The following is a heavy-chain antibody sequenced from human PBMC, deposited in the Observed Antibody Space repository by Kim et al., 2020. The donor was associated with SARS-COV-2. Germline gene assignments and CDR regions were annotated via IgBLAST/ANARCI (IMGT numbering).Heavy chain of an antibody. J-gene: IGHJ6*02. Sequence: SGPTLVKPTQTLTLTCTFSGFSLSTSGMCVSWIRQPPGKALEWLALIDWDDDKYYSTSMKTRLTISKDTSKTQVVLTMTNMDPVDTATYYCARITYDILTGYHYGMDVWGQGTTVTVSS. CDR2: IDWDDDK. V-gene: IGHV2-70*01. D-gene: IGHD3-9*01. CDR1: GFSLSTSGMC. CDR3: ARITYDILTGYHYGMDV.